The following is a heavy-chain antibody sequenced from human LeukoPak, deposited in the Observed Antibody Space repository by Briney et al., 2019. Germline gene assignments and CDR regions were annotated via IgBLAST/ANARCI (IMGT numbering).Heavy chain of an antibody. Sequence: GESLKISCKGSGYTFRTYWIAWVRQMPGKGLEWMGIINPGDSDTRYSPSFQGQVTISADESTTTAYLQWNSLKASDTAMYYCARHRAAGGSYYYGADVWGQGTTVTVSS. CDR3: ARHRAAGGSYYYGADV. D-gene: IGHD6-13*01. CDR2: INPGDSDT. CDR1: GYTFRTYW. J-gene: IGHJ6*02. V-gene: IGHV5-51*01.